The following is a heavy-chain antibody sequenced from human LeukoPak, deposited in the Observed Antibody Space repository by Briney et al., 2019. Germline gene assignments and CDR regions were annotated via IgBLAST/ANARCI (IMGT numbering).Heavy chain of an antibody. J-gene: IGHJ3*02. Sequence: GGSLRLSCVASGFTFTSYWMSWVRQAPGKGLEWVANIKQDGSEKYYLDSLEGRFTISRDNAKNSVYLQINRLRAEDTAVYYCARVSYRSSGPIDAFDIWGQGTMVTVSS. D-gene: IGHD3-22*01. CDR2: IKQDGSEK. CDR1: GFTFTSYW. CDR3: ARVSYRSSGPIDAFDI. V-gene: IGHV3-7*03.